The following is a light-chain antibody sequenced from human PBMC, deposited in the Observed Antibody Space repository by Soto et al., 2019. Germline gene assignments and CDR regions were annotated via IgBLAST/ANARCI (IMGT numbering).Light chain of an antibody. V-gene: IGLV2-8*01. CDR2: DVN. Sequence: QSALTQRPSASGSPGQSVTISCTGTSSDVGVYNYVSWYQQHPGKAPKLMIYDVNKRPSGVPDRFSGSKSGNTASLTVSGLQAEDEADYYCISYAGSSIWVFGGGTKLTVL. CDR3: ISYAGSSIWV. CDR1: SSDVGVYNY. J-gene: IGLJ3*02.